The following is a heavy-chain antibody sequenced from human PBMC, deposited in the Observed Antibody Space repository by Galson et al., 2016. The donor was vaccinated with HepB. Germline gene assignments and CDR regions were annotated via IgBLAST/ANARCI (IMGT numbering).Heavy chain of an antibody. CDR3: ARALQYCRANSFPVGY. V-gene: IGHV1-18*01. CDR1: GYTFTSYG. Sequence: SVKVSCKASGYTFTSYGISWVRQAPGQGLEWMGCISTYNDNAHYAQKLQDRFTMTTDTSTTTAYMELKSLRSDDTAVYYCARALQYCRANSFPVGYWGQGTLVTVSS. J-gene: IGHJ4*02. D-gene: IGHD2-15*01. CDR2: ISTYNDNA.